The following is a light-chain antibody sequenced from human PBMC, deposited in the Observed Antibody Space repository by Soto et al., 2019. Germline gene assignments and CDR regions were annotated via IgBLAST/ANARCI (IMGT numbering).Light chain of an antibody. Sequence: QSVLTQPPSVSGVPGQRVTISCTGSSSNIGAGHDVHWYQQLPGTAPKLLIYTNSNRPSGVPDRFSGSKSGTSASLAITGLQAEDEADYYCQSYDSSLSGYVFGTGTKLTVL. CDR3: QSYDSSLSGYV. CDR1: SSNIGAGHD. V-gene: IGLV1-40*01. CDR2: TNS. J-gene: IGLJ1*01.